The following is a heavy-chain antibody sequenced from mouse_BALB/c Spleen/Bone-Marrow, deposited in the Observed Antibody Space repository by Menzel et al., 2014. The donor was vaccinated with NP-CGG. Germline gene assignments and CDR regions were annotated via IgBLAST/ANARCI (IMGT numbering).Heavy chain of an antibody. D-gene: IGHD2-2*01. CDR1: GFSLTSYG. CDR3: ARDRGFGYDRTMDS. CDR2: IWAGGST. J-gene: IGHJ4*01. Sequence: VQRVESGPGLVAPSQSLSITCTVSGFSLTSYGVHWVRQPPGKGLEWLGVIWAGGSTNYNSALMSRLSISTDNSKSQVFLKMNSLQTDDTAMYYCARDRGFGYDRTMDSWGQGTSVTVSS. V-gene: IGHV2-9*02.